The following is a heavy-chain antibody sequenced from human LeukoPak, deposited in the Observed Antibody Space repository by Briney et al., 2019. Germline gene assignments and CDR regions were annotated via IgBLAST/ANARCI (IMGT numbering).Heavy chain of an antibody. Sequence: PSETLSLTCAVYGGSFSGYYWSWIRQPPGKGLEWIASVSHSGSTYYNPSLKSRVTISVDTSKNQFSLKVTSVTAADTAPYYCARERIERYTYASSDFDYWGRGTLVTVSS. V-gene: IGHV4-34*01. CDR3: ARERIERYTYASSDFDY. J-gene: IGHJ4*02. CDR1: GGSFSGYY. CDR2: VSHSGST. D-gene: IGHD5-18*01.